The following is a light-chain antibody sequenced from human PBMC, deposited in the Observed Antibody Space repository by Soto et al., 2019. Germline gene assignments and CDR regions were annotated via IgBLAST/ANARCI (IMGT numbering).Light chain of an antibody. J-gene: IGKJ5*01. CDR1: QSVDNSY. CDR2: GAS. CDR3: QQRNSWPPIT. V-gene: IGKV3D-20*02. Sequence: EIVLTQRPGTMALSSLDRDMVYCTISQSVDNSYLAWYQHKHGQPPRLLIYGASGRATGIPDRFRGSGSGTDFTLTISRLEPEDFAVYYCQQRNSWPPITFGQGTRLEIK.